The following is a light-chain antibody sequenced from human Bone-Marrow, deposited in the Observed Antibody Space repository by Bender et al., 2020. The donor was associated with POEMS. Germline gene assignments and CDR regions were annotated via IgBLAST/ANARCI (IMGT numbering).Light chain of an antibody. V-gene: IGLV2-8*01. Sequence: QSALTQPASVSGSTGQSITITCSGTSSDVGDYDYVSWYQQHPGKAPKPMLYDVGRRPSGVPDRFSGSKSGNTASLTVSGLRAEDEAEYFCSSYAGTNNLVFGTGTKVTVL. CDR3: SSYAGTNNLV. CDR2: DVG. J-gene: IGLJ1*01. CDR1: SSDVGDYDY.